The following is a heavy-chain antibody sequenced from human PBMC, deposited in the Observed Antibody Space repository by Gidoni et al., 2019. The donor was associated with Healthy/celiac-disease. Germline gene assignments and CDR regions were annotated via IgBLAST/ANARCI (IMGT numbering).Heavy chain of an antibody. V-gene: IGHV4-34*01. J-gene: IGHJ4*02. D-gene: IGHD2-2*01. CDR1: GGSFSGYY. Sequence: QVQLQQWGAGLLKPSETLSLTCAVYGGSFSGYYWSWIRQPPGKGLEWIGEINHSGSTNYNPSLKSRVTISVDTSKNQFSLKLSSVTAADTAVYYCARGGGYCSSTSCYGVDYWGQGTLVTVSS. CDR3: ARGGGYCSSTSCYGVDY. CDR2: INHSGST.